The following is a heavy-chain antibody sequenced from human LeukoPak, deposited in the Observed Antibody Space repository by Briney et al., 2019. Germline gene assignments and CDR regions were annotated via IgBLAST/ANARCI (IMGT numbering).Heavy chain of an antibody. V-gene: IGHV3-43*02. Sequence: PGGSLRLSCVVSGINFADYAMHWVRQPPGKGLERVSLISADGGSTFSADSVKGRFSISRDNSKNSLYLQMNSLRSEDTAMYYCAKESGKFDYWGQGTLVAVSS. CDR2: ISADGGST. J-gene: IGHJ4*02. CDR1: GINFADYA. CDR3: AKESGKFDY.